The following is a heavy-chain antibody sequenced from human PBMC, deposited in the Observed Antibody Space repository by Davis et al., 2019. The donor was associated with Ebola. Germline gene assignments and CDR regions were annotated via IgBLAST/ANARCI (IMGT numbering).Heavy chain of an antibody. CDR1: GGSISSGGYY. V-gene: IGHV4-31*03. CDR3: ARDGGYSGYDRGGYYYYGMDV. Sequence: PSETLSLTCTVSGGSISSGGYYWSWIRQHPGKGLEWIGYIYYSGSTYYNPSLKSRVTISVDTSKNQFSLKLSSVTAADTAVYYCARDGGYSGYDRGGYYYYGMDVWGKGTTVTVSS. D-gene: IGHD5-12*01. CDR2: IYYSGST. J-gene: IGHJ6*04.